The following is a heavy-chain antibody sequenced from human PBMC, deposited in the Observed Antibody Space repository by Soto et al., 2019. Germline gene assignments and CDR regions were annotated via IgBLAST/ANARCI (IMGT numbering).Heavy chain of an antibody. Sequence: SVQVSCKASGGTFSSYTISWVRQAPGQGLEWMGRIIPILGIANYAQKFKDKVTITADKSTSTAYLELSSLSFEDTAVYYFARLLGGPAIRPPGGIYGMDVWGQGPTVTVSS. CDR3: ARLLGGPAIRPPGGIYGMDV. CDR2: IIPILGIA. CDR1: GGTFSSYT. V-gene: IGHV1-69*02. D-gene: IGHD1-26*01. J-gene: IGHJ6*02.